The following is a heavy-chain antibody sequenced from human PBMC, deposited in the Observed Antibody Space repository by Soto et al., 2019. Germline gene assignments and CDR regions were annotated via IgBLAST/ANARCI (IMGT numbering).Heavy chain of an antibody. CDR1: GYTFTSHG. V-gene: IGHV1-18*01. CDR2: ISASNGDT. CDR3: SRMVQRSNIDHHHYMDV. J-gene: IGHJ6*03. D-gene: IGHD3-10*01. Sequence: QVQLVQSGGEVKKPGASVKVSCKASGYTFTSHGISWVRQAPGQGLEWMGWISASNGDTNYAQKFQGRVTVTTDTATTPDYSDLRILSPEDTAVYFCSRMVQRSNIDHHHYMDVWGTGTTVSVSS.